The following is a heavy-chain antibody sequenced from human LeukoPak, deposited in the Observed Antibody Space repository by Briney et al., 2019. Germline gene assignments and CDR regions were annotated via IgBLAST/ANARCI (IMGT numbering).Heavy chain of an antibody. J-gene: IGHJ5*02. D-gene: IGHD2-8*01. Sequence: ASVTVSCTASGYTFTIYYIHWVRQAPGQGGEWVGMINPSGGSTTYAQKSQGRVTLTSDTSTSTVYMELSSLRSEDTAVYYCARDQGVLMVYAFNWFDPWGQGTLVTVSS. CDR3: ARDQGVLMVYAFNWFDP. V-gene: IGHV1-46*01. CDR1: GYTFTIYY. CDR2: INPSGGST.